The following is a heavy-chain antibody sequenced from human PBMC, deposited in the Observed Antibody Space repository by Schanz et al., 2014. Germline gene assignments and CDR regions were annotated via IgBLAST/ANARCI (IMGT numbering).Heavy chain of an antibody. J-gene: IGHJ3*02. D-gene: IGHD2-15*01. CDR3: ARDISPESRGPLYYDAFDI. CDR2: IRYDGSNN. V-gene: IGHV3-30*02. Sequence: QVQLVESGGGVVQPGGSLRLSCAASGFSLSNYGMHWVRQAPGKGLEWVAFIRYDGSNNYYADSVKGRFTISRDNSKNTLYLQMNSLRAEDAAVYYCARDISPESRGPLYYDAFDIWGQGTVVTVSS. CDR1: GFSLSNYG.